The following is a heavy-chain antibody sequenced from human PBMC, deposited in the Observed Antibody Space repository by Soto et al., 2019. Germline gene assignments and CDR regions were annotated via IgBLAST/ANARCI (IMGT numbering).Heavy chain of an antibody. CDR3: ARGYYYGSGRPTPGGMDV. V-gene: IGHV1-18*01. D-gene: IGHD3-10*01. J-gene: IGHJ6*02. Sequence: QVHLVQSGAEVKKPGASVKVSCKASGYTFTNYDINWVRQAPGQGLEWMGWISTYTGNTNYAQKLQGRVTMTTDTXTXTXXRERRSLRSDDTAVYYCARGYYYGSGRPTPGGMDVWGQGTTVTVSS. CDR2: ISTYTGNT. CDR1: GYTFTNYD.